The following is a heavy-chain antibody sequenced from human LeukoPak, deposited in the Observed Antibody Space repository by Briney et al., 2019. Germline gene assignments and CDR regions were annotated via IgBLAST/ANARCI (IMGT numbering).Heavy chain of an antibody. Sequence: VASVKVSCKASVYTFTSYDINWVRQATGQGLEWMGWMNPNSGNTGYAQKFQGRVTMTRNTSISTAYMELSSLRSEDTAVYYCTRETSSRYFDYWGQGTLVTVSS. V-gene: IGHV1-8*01. CDR2: MNPNSGNT. CDR1: VYTFTSYD. CDR3: TRETSSRYFDY. J-gene: IGHJ4*02.